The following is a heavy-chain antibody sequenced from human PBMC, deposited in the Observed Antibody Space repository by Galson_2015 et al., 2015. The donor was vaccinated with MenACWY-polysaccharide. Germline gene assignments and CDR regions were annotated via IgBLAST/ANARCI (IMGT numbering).Heavy chain of an antibody. Sequence: SLRLSCAASGFTFSRYVMTWVRQAPGKRLEWVSAISESGDSTFYADSVKGRFTISRDKSENTLYLQMNSLRPEDTAVYFCVKGGWLVNWGQGTLVT. CDR1: GFTFSRYV. D-gene: IGHD6-19*01. CDR3: VKGGWLVN. J-gene: IGHJ4*02. CDR2: ISESGDST. V-gene: IGHV3-23*01.